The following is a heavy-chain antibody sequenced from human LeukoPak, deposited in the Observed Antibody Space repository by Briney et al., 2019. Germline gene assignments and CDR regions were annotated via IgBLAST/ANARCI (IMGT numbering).Heavy chain of an antibody. D-gene: IGHD5-24*01. Sequence: SETLSPTCTVSGGSLSYYYWGGIRQPPGKGLGWIGYIYHSGSTNYNPSLKSRVTISVDRSKTLFSLSLSSMTAADTAVYYCARHESKDGYRGFDYWGQGTLVTVSS. V-gene: IGHV4-59*08. J-gene: IGHJ4*02. CDR3: ARHESKDGYRGFDY. CDR2: IYHSGST. CDR1: GGSLSYYY.